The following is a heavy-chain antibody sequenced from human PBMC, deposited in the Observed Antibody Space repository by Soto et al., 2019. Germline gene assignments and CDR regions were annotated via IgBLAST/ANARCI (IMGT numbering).Heavy chain of an antibody. D-gene: IGHD3-3*01. CDR1: GGSISSGDYY. Sequence: SETLSLTCTVSGGSISSGDYYWSWIRQPPGKGLEWIGYIYYSGSTYYNPSLKSRVTISVDTSKNQFSLKLSSVTAADTAVYYCARGGPAFGVVTSVVYWGQGTQVTVSS. J-gene: IGHJ4*02. V-gene: IGHV4-30-4*01. CDR3: ARGGPAFGVVTSVVY. CDR2: IYYSGST.